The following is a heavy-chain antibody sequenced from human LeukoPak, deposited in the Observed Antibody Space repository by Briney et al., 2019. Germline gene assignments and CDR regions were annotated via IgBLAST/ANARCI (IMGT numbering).Heavy chain of an antibody. Sequence: WRSLRLSCTASGFTFSSYGMHWVRQAPDKGLEWVAVIWYDGSNKYYADSVKGRFTISRDNSKNTLYLQMSSLRGEDTAVYYCARVGDPVYGSGFYAFDIWGQGRMVSVCS. CDR3: ARVGDPVYGSGFYAFDI. D-gene: IGHD3-10*01. CDR2: IWYDGSNK. CDR1: GFTFSSYG. J-gene: IGHJ3*02. V-gene: IGHV3-33*01.